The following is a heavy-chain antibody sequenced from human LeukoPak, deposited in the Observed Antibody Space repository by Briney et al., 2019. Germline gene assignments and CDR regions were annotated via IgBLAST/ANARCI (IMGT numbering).Heavy chain of an antibody. Sequence: GESLKISCKGSGFSFTSYWIGWVRQMPGKGLEWMGIIFPGDSDTRYSPSFQGQVTISADKSISTAYLQWSSLKASDTAMYYCATGLGYCSGGSCYGDASDIWGQGTMVTVSS. CDR2: IFPGDSDT. J-gene: IGHJ3*02. V-gene: IGHV5-51*01. CDR1: GFSFTSYW. D-gene: IGHD2-15*01. CDR3: ATGLGYCSGGSCYGDASDI.